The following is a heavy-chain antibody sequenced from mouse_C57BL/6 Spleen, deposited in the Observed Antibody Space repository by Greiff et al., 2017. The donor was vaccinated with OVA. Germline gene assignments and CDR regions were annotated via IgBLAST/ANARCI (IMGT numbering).Heavy chain of an antibody. D-gene: IGHD2-4*01. J-gene: IGHJ3*01. CDR3: GRRDYDYDFAY. CDR2: IYPRDGST. Sequence: QVQLQQSGPELVKPGASVKLSCKASGYTFTSYDINWVKQRPGQGLEWIGWIYPRDGSTKYNEKFKGKATLTVDTSSSTAYMELHSLTSEDSAVYFCGRRDYDYDFAYWGQGTLVTVSA. CDR1: GYTFTSYD. V-gene: IGHV1-85*01.